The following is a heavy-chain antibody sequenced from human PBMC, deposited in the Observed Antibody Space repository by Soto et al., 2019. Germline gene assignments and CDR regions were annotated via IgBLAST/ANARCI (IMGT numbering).Heavy chain of an antibody. CDR1: GYTFTSYG. Sequence: SSVKVSCKASGYTFTSYGISWVRQAPGQGLEWMGWISAYNGNTNYAQKLQGRVTMTTDTSTSTAYMELRSLRSDDTAVYYCASHLLAKYYYDSSGMDVWGHGNTVTVSS. J-gene: IGHJ6*02. CDR3: ASHLLAKYYYDSSGMDV. CDR2: ISAYNGNT. D-gene: IGHD3-22*01. V-gene: IGHV1-18*04.